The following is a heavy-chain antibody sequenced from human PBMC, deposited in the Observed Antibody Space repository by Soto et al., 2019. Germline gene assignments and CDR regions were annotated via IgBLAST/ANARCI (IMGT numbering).Heavy chain of an antibody. D-gene: IGHD5-12*01. J-gene: IGHJ4*02. CDR3: ARSGGGYDFDY. Sequence: PSETLSLTCTVSGGSISSYYWSWIRQPPGKGLEWIGYIYYSGSTNYNPSHKSRVTISLDTSKDQFSLKLNSVTTADTAVYYCARSGGGYDFDYWGQGTLVTVSS. V-gene: IGHV4-59*01. CDR2: IYYSGST. CDR1: GGSISSYY.